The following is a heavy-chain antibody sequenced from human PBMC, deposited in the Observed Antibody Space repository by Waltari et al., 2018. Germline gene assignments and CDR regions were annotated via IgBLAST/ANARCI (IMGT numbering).Heavy chain of an antibody. CDR2: ISPIFGTA. CDR1: GGTFSSYA. Sequence: QVQLVQSGAEVKKPGSSVKVSCKASGGTFSSYAISWVRQAPGQGLEWMGGISPIFGTANYSQKFQVRVTLTAYESTSTAYMELSSLRSEDTAVYYCARVDDYGGNSEYYGMDVWGQGTTVTVSS. D-gene: IGHD4-17*01. V-gene: IGHV1-69*01. CDR3: ARVDDYGGNSEYYGMDV. J-gene: IGHJ6*02.